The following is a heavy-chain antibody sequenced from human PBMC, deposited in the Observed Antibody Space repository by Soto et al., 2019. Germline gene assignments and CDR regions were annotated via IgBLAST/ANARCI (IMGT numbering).Heavy chain of an antibody. J-gene: IGHJ5*02. CDR1: GGSISSGGYY. CDR3: ARVHYYDSSGYVYWFDP. CDR2: IYYSGST. Sequence: SETLSLTCTVSGGSISSGGYYWSWIRQPPGKGLEWIGYIYYSGSTNYNPSLKSRVTISVDTSKNQFSLKLSSVTAADTAVYYCARVHYYDSSGYVYWFDPWGKGTQVTVTS. D-gene: IGHD3-22*01. V-gene: IGHV4-61*08.